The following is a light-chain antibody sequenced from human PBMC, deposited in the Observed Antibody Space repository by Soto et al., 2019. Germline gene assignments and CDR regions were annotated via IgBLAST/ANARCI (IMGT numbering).Light chain of an antibody. CDR3: RQRSHFRLP. V-gene: IGKV3-11*01. J-gene: IGKJ4*02. CDR2: DTS. CDR1: QSVSTY. Sequence: EIVLTQSPAILSLSPGERATLSCRASQSVSTYLAWYQQKPGQAPRLLIYDTSNRASGVPARFSGSGSGTDFTLTISSLGPVDFAVYYCRQRSHFRLPFGGGAEEDIK.